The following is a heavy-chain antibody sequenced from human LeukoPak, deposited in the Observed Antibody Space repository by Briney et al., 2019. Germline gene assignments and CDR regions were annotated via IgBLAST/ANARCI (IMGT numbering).Heavy chain of an antibody. J-gene: IGHJ6*02. Sequence: SETLSLTCTVSGGSISSSSYYWGWIRQPPGKGLEWIGSIYYSGSTYYNPSLKSRVTISVGTSKNQFSLKLSSVTAADTAVYYCARDGPRWLQLETYGMDVWGQGTTVTVSS. CDR1: GGSISSSSYY. CDR3: ARDGPRWLQLETYGMDV. D-gene: IGHD5-24*01. CDR2: IYYSGST. V-gene: IGHV4-39*07.